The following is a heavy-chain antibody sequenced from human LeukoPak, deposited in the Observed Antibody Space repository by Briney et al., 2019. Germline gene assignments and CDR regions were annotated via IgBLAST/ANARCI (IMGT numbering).Heavy chain of an antibody. CDR3: ARERGDILTGYYNVPY. CDR1: GFTFSSYW. J-gene: IGHJ4*02. D-gene: IGHD3-9*01. Sequence: GGPLRLSCAASGFTFSSYWMSWVRQAPGKGLEWVANIKQDGSEKYYVDSVKGRFTISRDNAKNSLYLQMNSLRAEDTAVYYCARERGDILTGYYNVPYWGQGTLVTVSS. V-gene: IGHV3-7*01. CDR2: IKQDGSEK.